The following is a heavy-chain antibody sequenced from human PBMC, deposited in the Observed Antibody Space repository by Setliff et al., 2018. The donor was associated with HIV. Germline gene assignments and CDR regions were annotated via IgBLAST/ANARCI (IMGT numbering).Heavy chain of an antibody. V-gene: IGHV1-2*02. CDR3: ARDGWWRQYDYGIDY. CDR1: GYTFTGSF. D-gene: IGHD4-17*01. CDR2: INCNSGGT. J-gene: IGHJ4*02. Sequence: ASVKVSCKSSGYTFTGSFMHWVRQAPGQGLEWMGWINCNSGGTYYAQNFQGRVTMTTDTSTSTAYMELRSLRSDDTAVYYCARDGWWRQYDYGIDYWGQGTLVTVSS.